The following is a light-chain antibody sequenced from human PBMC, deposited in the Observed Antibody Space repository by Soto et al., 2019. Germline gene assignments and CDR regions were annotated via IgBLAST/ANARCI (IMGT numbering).Light chain of an antibody. Sequence: QSVLTQPPSASGTPGQRVTISCSGSSSNIGSNYVFWYQHLPGTAPTLLIYRNNQRPSGVPDRFSGSKSGTSASLAISGLRYEDETDYYCAAWYDGLSGVVFGGGTKLTVL. CDR1: SSNIGSNY. CDR2: RNN. J-gene: IGLJ2*01. CDR3: AAWYDGLSGVV. V-gene: IGLV1-47*01.